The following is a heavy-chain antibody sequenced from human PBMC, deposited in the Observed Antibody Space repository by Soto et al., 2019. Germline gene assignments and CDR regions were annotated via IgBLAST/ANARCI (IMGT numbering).Heavy chain of an antibody. Sequence: VQLVESGGGVVQPGRSLRLSCAASGFTFSSYGMHWVRQAPGKGLEWVSAISGSGGSTYYADSVKGRFTISRDNSKNTLYLQMNSLRAEDTAVYYCAKDPIKAAAGKLVPYWGQGTLVTVSS. D-gene: IGHD6-13*01. CDR2: ISGSGGST. CDR1: GFTFSSYG. V-gene: IGHV3-23*04. J-gene: IGHJ4*02. CDR3: AKDPIKAAAGKLVPY.